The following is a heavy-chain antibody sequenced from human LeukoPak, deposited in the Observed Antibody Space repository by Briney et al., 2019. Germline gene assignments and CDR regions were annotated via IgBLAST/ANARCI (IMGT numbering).Heavy chain of an antibody. J-gene: IGHJ5*02. CDR2: IYTSGST. CDR3: ARDTGEYDFWSGYYPSNWFDP. V-gene: IGHV4-4*07. Sequence: PSETLSLTCTVSGGSISSYYWSWIRQPAGKGLEWIGRIYTSGSTNYNPSLKGRVTMSVDTSKNHFSLKLSSVTAADTAVYYCARDTGEYDFWSGYYPSNWFDPWGQGTLVTVSS. D-gene: IGHD3-3*01. CDR1: GGSISSYY.